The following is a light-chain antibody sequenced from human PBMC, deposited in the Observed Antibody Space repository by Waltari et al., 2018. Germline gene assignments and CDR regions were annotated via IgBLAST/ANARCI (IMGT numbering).Light chain of an antibody. CDR3: ALYMGSGIWV. V-gene: IGLV8-61*01. Sequence: QTVVTQEPSLSVSPGGTVTLTCALSSGSLSTTSYPTWYQQPPGRAPRTLVYKANARSSGVPDRFSGSILGNTAALTITGAQADDESDYYCALYMGSGIWVFGGGTRLTVL. CDR2: KAN. J-gene: IGLJ3*02. CDR1: SGSLSTTSY.